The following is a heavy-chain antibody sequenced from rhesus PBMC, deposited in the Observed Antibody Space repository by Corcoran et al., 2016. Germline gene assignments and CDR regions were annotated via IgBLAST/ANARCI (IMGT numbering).Heavy chain of an antibody. V-gene: IGHV3S5*01. CDR1: GFTFSSYG. J-gene: IGHJ4*01. CDR2: INSGGDST. CDR3: TREGYYFDY. Sequence: EVQLVETGGGLVQPGGSLKLSCAASGFTFSSYGMNWVRQAPGKGLEWVSAINSGGDSTYYADSVKGRFTISRDNAKNSLSLQMSSLRAEDTAVYYCTREGYYFDYWGQGVLVTVSS.